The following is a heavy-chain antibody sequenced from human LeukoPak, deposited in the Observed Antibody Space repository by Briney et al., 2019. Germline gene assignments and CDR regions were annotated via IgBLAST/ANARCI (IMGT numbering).Heavy chain of an antibody. CDR2: ISGSGTDT. Sequence: GWPLTLSCLGSGFTFRRYAMSWLRPAPAKGLAGVSAISGSGTDTFYTNSVKGRFTISRDNPKNTLYLQINSLRAEDTAVYYCAKGGGSSCYSPSDYWGQGTLVTVSS. J-gene: IGHJ4*02. CDR1: GFTFRRYA. V-gene: IGHV3-23*01. D-gene: IGHD2-15*01. CDR3: AKGGGSSCYSPSDY.